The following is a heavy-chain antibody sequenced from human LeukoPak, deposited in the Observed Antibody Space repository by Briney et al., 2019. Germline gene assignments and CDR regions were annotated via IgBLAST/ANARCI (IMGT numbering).Heavy chain of an antibody. CDR2: IHWNGGSK. CDR1: GFTFDDYG. CDR3: ARDAGGEDFWSGYYTGYFDY. V-gene: IGHV3-20*04. D-gene: IGHD3-3*01. Sequence: PGGSLRLSCAASGFTFDDYGMSWVRQAPGKGLEGVSVIHWNGGSKGYADSVKGRLTISRDNAKNSVYLQMNSLRAEDTAVYYCARDAGGEDFWSGYYTGYFDYWGQGTRVSVSS. J-gene: IGHJ4*02.